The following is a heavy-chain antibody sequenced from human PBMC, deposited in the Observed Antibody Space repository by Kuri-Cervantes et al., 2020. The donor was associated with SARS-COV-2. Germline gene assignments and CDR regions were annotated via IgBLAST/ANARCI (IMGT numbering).Heavy chain of an antibody. J-gene: IGHJ6*02. D-gene: IGHD3-22*01. V-gene: IGHV1-69*06. CDR2: IIPFFGTP. CDR1: GGNFSTYG. CDR3: ARTMTYYYYYGMDV. Sequence: SVKVSCKASGGNFSTYGITWVRQAPGQGLEWMGSIIPFFGTPTYAQRFQGRVTITADKSTSTAYMELSSLRSEDTAVYYCARTMTYYYYYGMDVWGQGTTVTVSS.